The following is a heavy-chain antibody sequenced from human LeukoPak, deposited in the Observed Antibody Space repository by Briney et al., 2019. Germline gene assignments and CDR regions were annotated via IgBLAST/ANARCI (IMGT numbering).Heavy chain of an antibody. D-gene: IGHD1-26*01. Sequence: GGSLRLSCAASGFTVSSNYMSWVRQAPGKGLEWVSVIYSGGSTYYADSVKGRFTISRDNSKNTLYLQMNSLRAEDTAVYFCARGPSGSYSPPDYWGQGTLVTVSS. CDR3: ARGPSGSYSPPDY. V-gene: IGHV3-53*01. CDR2: IYSGGST. CDR1: GFTVSSNY. J-gene: IGHJ4*02.